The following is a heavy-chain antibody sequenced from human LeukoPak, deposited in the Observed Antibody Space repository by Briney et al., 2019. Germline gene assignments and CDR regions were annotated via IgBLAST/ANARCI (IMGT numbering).Heavy chain of an antibody. CDR1: GDSVSTNNVA. Sequence: SQPLSLTCAISGDSVSTNNVAWNWIRQSPARGLEWLGRTYYRSKWYNDYAVSVKSRITINPDTSKNQFSLQLNSVTPDDTAMYYCAREDLGAAYFDFWGQGTLVTVSS. D-gene: IGHD3-16*01. V-gene: IGHV6-1*01. CDR3: AREDLGAAYFDF. CDR2: TYYRSKWYN. J-gene: IGHJ4*02.